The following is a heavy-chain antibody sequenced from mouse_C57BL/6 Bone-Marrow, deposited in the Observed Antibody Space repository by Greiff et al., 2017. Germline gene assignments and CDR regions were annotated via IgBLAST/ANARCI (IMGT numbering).Heavy chain of an antibody. CDR2: IYPGDGDT. CDR3: AREGLGPAWFAY. CDR1: GYAFSSSW. V-gene: IGHV1-82*01. J-gene: IGHJ3*01. Sequence: VQLQQSGPELVKPGASVKISCKASGYAFSSSWMNWVKQRPGKGLEWIGRIYPGDGDTNYNGKFKGKATLTADKSSSTAYMQLSSLTSEDSAVYFCAREGLGPAWFAYWGQGTLVTVSA.